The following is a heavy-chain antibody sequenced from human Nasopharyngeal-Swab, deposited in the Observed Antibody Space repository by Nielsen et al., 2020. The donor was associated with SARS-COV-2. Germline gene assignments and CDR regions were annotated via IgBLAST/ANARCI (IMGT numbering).Heavy chain of an antibody. Sequence: PGKGLEWIGYIYYSGSTKYNPSLKSRVTISVDTSKNQFSLKLSSVTAADTAVYYCARGYCSGGGCYRYYYYYYMDVWGKRTTVTVSS. D-gene: IGHD2-15*01. V-gene: IGHV4-59*13. CDR2: IYYSGST. CDR3: ARGYCSGGGCYRYYYYYYMDV. J-gene: IGHJ6*03.